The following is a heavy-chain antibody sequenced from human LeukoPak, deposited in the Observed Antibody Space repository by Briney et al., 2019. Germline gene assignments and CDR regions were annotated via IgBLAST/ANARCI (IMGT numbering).Heavy chain of an antibody. V-gene: IGHV3-23*01. D-gene: IGHD3-10*01. CDR3: AKVGPYYGSGSYYSNNGFDI. Sequence: SGGSLRLSCAASGFTFNNYGMIWARQAPGKGLEWVSAIRISADSAYYADSVRGRFTISRDNSKNTLYLQMNSLRVEDTAVYYCAKVGPYYGSGSYYSNNGFDIWGQGTMVTVSS. CDR2: IRISADSA. J-gene: IGHJ3*02. CDR1: GFTFNNYG.